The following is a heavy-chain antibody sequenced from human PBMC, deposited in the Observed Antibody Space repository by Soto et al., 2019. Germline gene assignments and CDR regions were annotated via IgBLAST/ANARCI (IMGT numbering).Heavy chain of an antibody. V-gene: IGHV4-30-2*01. J-gene: IGHJ6*02. D-gene: IGHD5-18*01. CDR2: IYHSGST. CDR1: GGSISSGGYS. CDR3: AREYSYRADRGMDV. Sequence: PPETLSLTCAASGGSISSGGYSWSWIRQPPGKGLEWIGYIYHSGSTYYNPSLKSRVTISVDRSKNQFSLKLSSVTAADTAVYYCAREYSYRADRGMDVWGQGTTVTVSS.